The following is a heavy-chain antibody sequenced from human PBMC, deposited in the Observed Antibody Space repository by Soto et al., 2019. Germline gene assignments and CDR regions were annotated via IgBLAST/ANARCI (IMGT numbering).Heavy chain of an antibody. CDR3: ATPPGEYYYDSSGYYPLHSDY. V-gene: IGHV4-39*01. D-gene: IGHD3-22*01. Sequence: SETLSLTCTVSGGSISSSSYYWGWIRQPPGKGLEWIGSIYYSGSTYYNPSLKSRVTISVDTSKNQFSLKLSSVTAADTAVYYCATPPGEYYYDSSGYYPLHSDYWGQGTLVTVSS. CDR1: GGSISSSSYY. J-gene: IGHJ4*02. CDR2: IYYSGST.